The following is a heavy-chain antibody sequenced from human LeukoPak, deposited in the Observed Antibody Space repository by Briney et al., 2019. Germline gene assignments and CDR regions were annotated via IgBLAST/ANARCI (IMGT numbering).Heavy chain of an antibody. CDR1: GGAISGYF. D-gene: IGHD2-2*01. CDR3: ARHNPPPTGFCSGTSCFMSGSQYFYMDV. J-gene: IGHJ6*03. V-gene: IGHV4-4*09. Sequence: PSETLSLSCTVSGGAISGYFWSWIRHPPGKGPEWIGYIYITGTTNYSPSLSSRVTISVDTSKNQLSLNLRFVTATDTAVYHCARHNPPPTGFCSGTSCFMSGSQYFYMDVWGKGTSVTVS. CDR2: IYITGTT.